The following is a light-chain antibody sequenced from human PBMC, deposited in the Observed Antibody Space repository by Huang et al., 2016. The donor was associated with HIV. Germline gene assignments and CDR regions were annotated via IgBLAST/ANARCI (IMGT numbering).Light chain of an antibody. CDR3: MQSLQTIT. CDR1: QSLLHSNGYNY. CDR2: LGS. J-gene: IGKJ5*01. V-gene: IGKV2-28*01. Sequence: DIVMTQSPLSLSVTPGEPDSISCRSSQSLLHSNGYNYLDGYLQKPGQAPQLLIYLGSNRASGVPDRFSSSGSGTDFTLKISRVEAEDVGIYYCMQSLQTITFGQGTRLEIK.